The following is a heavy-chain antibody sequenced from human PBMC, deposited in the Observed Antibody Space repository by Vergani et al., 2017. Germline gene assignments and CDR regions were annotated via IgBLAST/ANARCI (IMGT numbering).Heavy chain of an antibody. J-gene: IGHJ5*02. V-gene: IGHV4-61*02. CDR1: GGSISSGSYY. Sequence: QVQLQESGPGLVKPSQTLSLTCTVSGGSISSGSYYWSWIRQPAGKGLEGIGRIYTSGSTNYNPSLKSRVTISVDTSKNQFSLKLSSVTAADTAVYYGARDWLAAAGRGGWFDPWGQGTLVTVSS. D-gene: IGHD6-13*01. CDR3: ARDWLAAAGRGGWFDP. CDR2: IYTSGST.